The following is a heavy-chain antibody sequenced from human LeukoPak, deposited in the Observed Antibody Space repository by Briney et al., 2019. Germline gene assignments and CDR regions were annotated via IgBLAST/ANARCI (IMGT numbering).Heavy chain of an antibody. CDR2: ISSSGGSA. CDR1: EFTFSNHA. CDR3: AKEDYYDSRGGPDY. D-gene: IGHD3-22*01. Sequence: PGGSLRLSCAASEFTFSNHAMSWVRQAPGKGLEWVSTISSSGGSAYYADSLRGRFTISRDNSKNTLYLQMNSLRAEDTAVYYCAKEDYYDSRGGPDYWGQGTLVTVSS. J-gene: IGHJ4*02. V-gene: IGHV3-23*01.